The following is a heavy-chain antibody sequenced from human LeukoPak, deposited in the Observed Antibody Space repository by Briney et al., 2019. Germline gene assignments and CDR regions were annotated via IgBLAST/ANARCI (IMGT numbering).Heavy chain of an antibody. CDR1: GFTFDDYA. CDR2: ISWNSGSI. CDR3: AKEGELRYFDWLLYYFDY. Sequence: PGGSLRLSCAASGFTFDDYAMHWVRQAPGKGLEWVSGISWNSGSIGYADSVKGRFTISRDNTKNSLYLQMNSLRAEDTALYYCAKEGELRYFDWLLYYFDYWGQGTLVTVSS. J-gene: IGHJ4*02. V-gene: IGHV3-9*01. D-gene: IGHD3-9*01.